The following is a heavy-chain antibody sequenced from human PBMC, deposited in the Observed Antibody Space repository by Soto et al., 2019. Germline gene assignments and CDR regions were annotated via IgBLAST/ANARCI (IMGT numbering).Heavy chain of an antibody. Sequence: SVKVSCKASGGTFSSYAISWVRQAPGQGLEWMGGIIPIFGTANYAQKFQGRVTITADESTSTAYMELSSLRSEDTAVYYCASHGRDGYMTLGYWGQGTLVTVSS. CDR2: IIPIFGTA. V-gene: IGHV1-69*13. J-gene: IGHJ4*02. D-gene: IGHD5-12*01. CDR3: ASHGRDGYMTLGY. CDR1: GGTFSSYA.